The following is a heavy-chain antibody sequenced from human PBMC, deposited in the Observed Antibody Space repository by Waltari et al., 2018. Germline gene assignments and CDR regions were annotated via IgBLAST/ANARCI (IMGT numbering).Heavy chain of an antibody. J-gene: IGHJ6*02. Sequence: EVQLVESGGGLVQPGGSLRLSCAASGFTFSSYWMHWVRQAPGKGLVWVSRINSDGSSTTYGDSGKGRFTISRDNAKNALYLQMNSLRAEDTAVYYCATSTVIYYYYGMDVWGQGTTVTVSS. V-gene: IGHV3-74*01. CDR3: ATSTVIYYYYGMDV. CDR2: INSDGSST. D-gene: IGHD4-17*01. CDR1: GFTFSSYW.